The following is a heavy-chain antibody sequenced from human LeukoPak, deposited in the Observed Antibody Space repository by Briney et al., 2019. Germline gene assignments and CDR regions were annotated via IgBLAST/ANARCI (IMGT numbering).Heavy chain of an antibody. V-gene: IGHV4-59*01. CDR1: GGSISSYY. Sequence: SGTLSLTCTVSGGSISSYYWSWIRQPPGKGLEWIGYIYYSGSTNYNPSLKSRVTISVDTSKNQFSLKLSSVTAADTAVYYCARDLGVGQLRFDPWGQGTLVTVSS. CDR3: ARDLGVGQLRFDP. J-gene: IGHJ5*02. CDR2: IYYSGST. D-gene: IGHD6-6*01.